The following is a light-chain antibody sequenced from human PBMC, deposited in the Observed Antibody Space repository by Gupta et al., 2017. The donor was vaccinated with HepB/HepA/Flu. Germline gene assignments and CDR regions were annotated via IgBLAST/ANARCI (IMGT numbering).Light chain of an antibody. CDR2: LGS. CDR1: QSLLHNNGYNY. Sequence: IVMTQSPLSLPVTPGEPASISCRSSQSLLHNNGYNYLDWSLQKPGQSPQLLIYLGSNRASGVPDRFSGSGSGKDLTLKISRVEAEDVGVYYCRQAIQKPWTFGHGTKVEIK. CDR3: RQAIQKPWT. J-gene: IGKJ1*01. V-gene: IGKV2-28*01.